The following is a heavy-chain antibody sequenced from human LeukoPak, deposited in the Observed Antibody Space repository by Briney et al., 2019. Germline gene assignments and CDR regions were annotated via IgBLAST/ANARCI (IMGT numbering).Heavy chain of an antibody. J-gene: IGHJ6*03. CDR2: IISSSSYI. Sequence: PGGSLRLSCAASGFTFSSYSMNWVRQAPGKALEWVSSIISSSSYIYHQHSVKGRFTISRDNAKNSLYLQMNSLRAEDTAVYYCARWLMTGTYYYYYYMDVWGKGTTVTVSS. CDR1: GFTFSSYS. D-gene: IGHD3-9*01. V-gene: IGHV3-21*01. CDR3: ARWLMTGTYYYYYYMDV.